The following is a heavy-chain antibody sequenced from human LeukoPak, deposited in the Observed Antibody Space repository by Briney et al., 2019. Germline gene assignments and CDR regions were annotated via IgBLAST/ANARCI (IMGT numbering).Heavy chain of an antibody. J-gene: IGHJ5*02. CDR1: GFTFNTYN. D-gene: IGHD2-21*02. CDR2: ISHGSTRI. Sequence: PGGSLRLSCAASGFTFNTYNLNWVRQAPGKGLEWVSYISHGSTRIFYADSVEGRFTLSRDDAKNSLYLEMDSLRVEDTALYYCARTSDCNWFDPWGQGTLVTVSS. V-gene: IGHV3-48*01. CDR3: ARTSDCNWFDP.